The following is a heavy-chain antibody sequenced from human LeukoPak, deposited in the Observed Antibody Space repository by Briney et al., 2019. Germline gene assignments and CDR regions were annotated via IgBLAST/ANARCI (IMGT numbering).Heavy chain of an antibody. J-gene: IGHJ4*02. D-gene: IGHD1-26*01. CDR3: AGRLSGRYYFDY. Sequence: GGSLRLSGAASGFTFSSYRMSWVRQAPGKGLEWVSSISSSSSYIYYADSVKGRFTISRDNAKNSLYLQMNSLRAEDTAVYYCAGRLSGRYYFDYWGQGTLVTLSS. CDR2: ISSSSSYI. CDR1: GFTFSSYR. V-gene: IGHV3-21*01.